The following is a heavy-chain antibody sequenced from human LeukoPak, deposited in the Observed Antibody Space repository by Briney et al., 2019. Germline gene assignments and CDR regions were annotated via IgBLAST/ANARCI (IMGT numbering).Heavy chain of an antibody. D-gene: IGHD2-8*02. Sequence: GGSLRLSCAAYGITFSSYSMNWVRQAPGKGLEWVSSISSSSSYIYYADSVKGRFTISRDNAKSSLYLQMNSLRGEDTAEYYCARDGDSTGAFDYWGQGTLVTVSS. V-gene: IGHV3-21*01. CDR1: GITFSSYS. CDR2: ISSSSSYI. CDR3: ARDGDSTGAFDY. J-gene: IGHJ4*02.